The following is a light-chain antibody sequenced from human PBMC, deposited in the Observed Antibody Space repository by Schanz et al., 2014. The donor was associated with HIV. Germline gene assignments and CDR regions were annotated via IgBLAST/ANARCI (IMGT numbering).Light chain of an antibody. J-gene: IGKJ1*01. CDR2: GAS. Sequence: ETVLTQSPGSLSLSPGERVTLSCRASQSVTRNFLAWYQHKPGQAPRLLISGASSRAAGIPDRFSGSGSGTDFTLTISRVEPEDYAVYYCQQYGSSPWTFGQGTRVDVK. CDR1: QSVTRNF. V-gene: IGKV3-20*01. CDR3: QQYGSSPWT.